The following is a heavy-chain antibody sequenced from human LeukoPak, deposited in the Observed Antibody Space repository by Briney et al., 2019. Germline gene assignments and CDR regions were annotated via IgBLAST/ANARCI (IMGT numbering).Heavy chain of an antibody. D-gene: IGHD1-26*01. CDR3: AKGVVGAMGSVI. Sequence: PGGSLRLSCAASGFTFSSYSMNWVRQAPGKGLEWVSSISSSSSYIYYADSVKGRFTISRDNAKNSLYLQMNSLRAEDTAVYYCAKGVVGAMGSVIWGQGTMVTVSS. CDR2: ISSSSSYI. V-gene: IGHV3-21*01. CDR1: GFTFSSYS. J-gene: IGHJ3*02.